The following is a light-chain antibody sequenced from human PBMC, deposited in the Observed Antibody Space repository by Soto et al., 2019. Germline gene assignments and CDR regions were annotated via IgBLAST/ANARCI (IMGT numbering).Light chain of an antibody. CDR1: SSNIGSNY. CDR2: RNN. Sequence: QSVLTQPPSASGTPGQRVTISCSGSSSNIGSNYVYWYQQLPGTAPKLLIYRNNQRPAGVPDRFSGSKSGTSASLTIRRLRSEAESYYPGAAWDDILSGLYVFPTGIKVTVL. CDR3: AAWDDILSGLYV. V-gene: IGLV1-47*01. J-gene: IGLJ1*01.